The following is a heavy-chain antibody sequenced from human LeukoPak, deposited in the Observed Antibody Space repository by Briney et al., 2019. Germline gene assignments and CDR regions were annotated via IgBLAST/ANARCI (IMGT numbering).Heavy chain of an antibody. Sequence: ASVTVSCKGSGGTFISYAISWVRQAPGEGVEWMGGIIAIFGTAKYAQKFQGRVTITADESTSTAYMELSSLTSEDTAVYYCARSYCSSTSCYRFDYWGQGTLVTVSS. V-gene: IGHV1-69*13. CDR2: IIAIFGTA. CDR3: ARSYCSSTSCYRFDY. CDR1: GGTFISYA. D-gene: IGHD2-2*01. J-gene: IGHJ4*02.